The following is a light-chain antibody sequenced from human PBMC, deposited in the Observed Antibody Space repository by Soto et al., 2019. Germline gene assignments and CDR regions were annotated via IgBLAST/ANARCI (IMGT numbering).Light chain of an antibody. Sequence: EIVMTQSPATLSVSPGERATLSCRASQSVSTNLAWYQQKPGQAPRLLIYDASARGTGIPARFSGSGSGTEFTLPISSLQSEDFAVYYCQQYNNWPPWTFGQGTKVEIK. CDR3: QQYNNWPPWT. V-gene: IGKV3-15*01. CDR2: DAS. J-gene: IGKJ1*01. CDR1: QSVSTN.